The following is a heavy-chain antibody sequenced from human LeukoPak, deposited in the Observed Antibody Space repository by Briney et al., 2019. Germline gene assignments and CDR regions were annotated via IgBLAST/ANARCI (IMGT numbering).Heavy chain of an antibody. V-gene: IGHV1-18*01. Sequence: ASVKVSCKASGYTFTSYGICWVRQAPGQGLEWMGWISAYNGNTNYAQKLQGRVTMTTDTSTSTAYMELRSLTSDDTAVYYCARGDGYNYHFDYWGQGALVTVSS. CDR2: ISAYNGNT. D-gene: IGHD5-24*01. CDR1: GYTFTSYG. CDR3: ARGDGYNYHFDY. J-gene: IGHJ4*02.